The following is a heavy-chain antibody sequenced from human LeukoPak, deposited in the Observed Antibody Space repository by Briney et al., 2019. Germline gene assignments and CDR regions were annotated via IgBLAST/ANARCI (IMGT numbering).Heavy chain of an antibody. CDR1: GYTFTSYY. CDR2: INPNRAVT. D-gene: IGHD2-15*01. CDR3: ARDYGFVPRYCSGDNCYSDVGDF. V-gene: IGHV1-2*02. Sequence: ASVKLSCKASGYTFTSYYIHWVRQAPGQGPEWMGWINPNRAVTNYAQKFPGRVTMTSATSITTAHMELGSLRSDDTAVYYCARDYGFVPRYCSGDNCYSDVGDFWGQGTLVTVSS. J-gene: IGHJ4*02.